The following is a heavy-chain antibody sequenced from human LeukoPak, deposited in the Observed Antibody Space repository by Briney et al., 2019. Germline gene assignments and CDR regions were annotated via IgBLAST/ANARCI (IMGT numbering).Heavy chain of an antibody. V-gene: IGHV3-23*01. CDR1: GLIFSAYA. D-gene: IGHD2-2*01. J-gene: IGHJ1*01. Sequence: GGSLRLSCAASGLIFSAYARSWVRQAPGKGLEWVSTISGSGGTTYYPYSVKGLFTISRDNSKNTMYLQLHSLRVEDRAVYFCARMPSPGYCTTTSCLSYWGQGTLVSVSS. CDR2: ISGSGGTT. CDR3: ARMPSPGYCTTTSCLSY.